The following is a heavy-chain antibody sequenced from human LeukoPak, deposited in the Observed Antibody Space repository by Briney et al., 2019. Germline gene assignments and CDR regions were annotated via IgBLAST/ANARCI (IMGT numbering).Heavy chain of an antibody. Sequence: GGSLRLSCAASGFIFNSYGMSWVRQAPGEGLEWVSGITGSTRTTYYADSVKGRFTISRDNAKNMLYLRMNSLRAEDTAVYYCAKDQLNRFCSGGSCSITHDHWGQGTLVTVSS. CDR1: GFIFNSYG. CDR2: ITGSTRTT. D-gene: IGHD2-15*01. CDR3: AKDQLNRFCSGGSCSITHDH. V-gene: IGHV3-23*01. J-gene: IGHJ4*02.